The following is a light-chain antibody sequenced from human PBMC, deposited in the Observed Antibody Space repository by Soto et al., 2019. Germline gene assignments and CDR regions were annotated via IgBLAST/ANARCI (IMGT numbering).Light chain of an antibody. V-gene: IGKV2-24*01. J-gene: IGKJ1*01. CDR1: QHLVHSDGNTY. CDR3: VQFSHFPRT. Sequence: DVVLTQTPLSSPVILGQRASISCRSSQHLVHSDGNTYLSWIQQRPGQPPRLLIYQISNRFSGVPDRCSGSGAGTDFTLTISRVEAEDVGIYSCVQFSHFPRTFGQGTKVEIK. CDR2: QIS.